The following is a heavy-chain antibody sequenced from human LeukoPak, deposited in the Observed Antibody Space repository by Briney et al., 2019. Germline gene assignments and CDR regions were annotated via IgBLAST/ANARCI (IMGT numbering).Heavy chain of an antibody. D-gene: IGHD3-10*01. V-gene: IGHV3-21*01. CDR3: ARETAYGSGSDDAFDI. CDR2: ISSSSSYI. CDR1: GFTFSSYS. J-gene: IGHJ3*02. Sequence: GGSLRLSCAASGFTFSSYSMNWVRQAPGKGLEWVSSISSSSSYIYYADSVKGRFTISRDNAKNSLYLQMNSLRAEDTAVYYCARETAYGSGSDDAFDIWGQGTMVTVSS.